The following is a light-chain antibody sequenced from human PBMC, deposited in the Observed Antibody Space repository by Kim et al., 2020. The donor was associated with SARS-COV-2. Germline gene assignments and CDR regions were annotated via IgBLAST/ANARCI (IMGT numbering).Light chain of an antibody. CDR3: QSYDSSLSGYV. J-gene: IGLJ1*01. Sequence: KATIPWTGRRSNIGAGYDATWFQQLPGTAPKLLISGNSNRPSGVPDRFSGSKSGPSASLAITGLQAEDEADYYCQSYDSSLSGYVFGTGTKVTVL. V-gene: IGLV1-40*01. CDR2: GNS. CDR1: RSNIGAGYD.